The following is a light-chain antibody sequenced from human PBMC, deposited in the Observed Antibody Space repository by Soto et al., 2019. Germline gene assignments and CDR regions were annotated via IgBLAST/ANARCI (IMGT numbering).Light chain of an antibody. J-gene: IGKJ1*01. Sequence: MTQSPSTLSGSVGDRVTITCRASQTISSWLAWYQQKPGKAPKLLIYKASTLKSGVPSRFSGSGSGTEFTLTISSLQPDDFATYYCQHSNSYSEAFGQGTKEELK. CDR1: QTISSW. CDR3: QHSNSYSEA. V-gene: IGKV1-5*03. CDR2: KAS.